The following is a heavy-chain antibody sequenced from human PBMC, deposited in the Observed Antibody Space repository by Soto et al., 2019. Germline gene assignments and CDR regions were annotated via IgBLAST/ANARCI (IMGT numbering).Heavy chain of an antibody. CDR2: IIPIFGTA. J-gene: IGHJ4*02. CDR1: GGTFSSYA. D-gene: IGHD6-13*01. Sequence: QVQLVQSGAEVKKPGSSVKVSCKASGGTFSSYAISWVRQAPEQGLEWMGGIIPIFGTANYAQKFQGRVTITADESTSTAYMELSSLRSEDTAVYYCARCIVANDIAAAGYDYWGQGTLVTVSS. V-gene: IGHV1-69*01. CDR3: ARCIVANDIAAAGYDY.